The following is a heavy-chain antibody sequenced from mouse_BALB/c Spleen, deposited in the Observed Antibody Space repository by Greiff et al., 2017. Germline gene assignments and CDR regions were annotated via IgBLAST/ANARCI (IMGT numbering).Heavy chain of an antibody. CDR3: TRAYERYDGYFED. CDR1: GYTFTSYW. V-gene: IGHV1-69*02. CDR2: IYPSDSYT. Sequence: VQLQQPGAELVRPGASVKLSCKASGYTFTSYWINWVKQRPGQGLEWIGNIYPSDSYTNYNQKFKDKATLTVDKSSSTAYMQLSSPTSEDSAVYYCTRAYERYDGYFEDGGEGNTRTVAS. D-gene: IGHD2-14*01. J-gene: IGHJ2*01.